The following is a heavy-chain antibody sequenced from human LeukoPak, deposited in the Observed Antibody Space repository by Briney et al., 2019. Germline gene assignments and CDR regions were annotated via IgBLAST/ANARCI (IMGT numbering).Heavy chain of an antibody. Sequence: SETLSLTCTVSGDSMSDSYWSWIRQPAGKGLEWIAWIYASGSTIYNPSHKSRVTLSADTSSNHFSLTLSSVTAADTAVCHCARDIRSHNGPGGYYYYFMDVWGRGTTVTVSS. V-gene: IGHV4-4*07. CDR3: ARDIRSHNGPGGYYYYFMDV. D-gene: IGHD2-8*01. CDR1: GDSMSDSY. J-gene: IGHJ6*03. CDR2: IYASGST.